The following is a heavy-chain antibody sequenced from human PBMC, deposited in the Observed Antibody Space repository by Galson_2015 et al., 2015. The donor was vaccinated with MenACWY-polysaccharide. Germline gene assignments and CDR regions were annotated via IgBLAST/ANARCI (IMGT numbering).Heavy chain of an antibody. Sequence: SVKVSCKASGYTFTNYDINWVRLAPGQGLEWMAWMNPKSGYSGYAQKFHGRVTLTKDTSVSTAYLELSSLRSEDRAMYYCARTNGDFDFWGQGTLITVSS. CDR1: GYTFTNYD. J-gene: IGHJ4*02. CDR3: ARTNGDFDF. V-gene: IGHV1-8*01. D-gene: IGHD4-17*01. CDR2: MNPKSGYS.